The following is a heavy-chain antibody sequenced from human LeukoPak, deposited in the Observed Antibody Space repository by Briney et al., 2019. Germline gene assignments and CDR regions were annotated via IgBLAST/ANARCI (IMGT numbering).Heavy chain of an antibody. CDR2: ISDSGGNT. V-gene: IGHV3-23*01. Sequence: GGSLRLSCAASGFTLSRYAISCVRDAPGKGLEWVSGISDSGGNTYYADSVQGRFTLSRVNSKNTLYLQMNSLRADDTAVYYCGKDLWGSSWYNWFDPWGQGTLVTVAS. J-gene: IGHJ5*02. D-gene: IGHD6-13*01. CDR1: GFTLSRYA. CDR3: GKDLWGSSWYNWFDP.